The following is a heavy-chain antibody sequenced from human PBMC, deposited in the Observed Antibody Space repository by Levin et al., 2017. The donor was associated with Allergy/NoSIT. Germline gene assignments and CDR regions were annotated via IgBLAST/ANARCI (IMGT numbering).Heavy chain of an antibody. J-gene: IGHJ4*02. CDR1: GFTFSSYA. Sequence: GESLKISCAASGFTFSSYAMSWVRQAPGKGLEWVSAISGSGGSTYYADSVKGRFTISRDNSKTTLYLQMNSLRAEDTAVYYCAKDGAGGSIPQLDFDYWGQGTLVTVSS. D-gene: IGHD1-26*01. V-gene: IGHV3-23*01. CDR3: AKDGAGGSIPQLDFDY. CDR2: ISGSGGST.